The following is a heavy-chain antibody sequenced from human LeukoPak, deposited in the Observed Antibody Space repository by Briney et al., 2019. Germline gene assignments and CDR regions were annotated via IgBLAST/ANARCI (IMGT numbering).Heavy chain of an antibody. Sequence: ASVKVSCTASGYTFTTYYLHWVRPAPGQGLEWMGIVNPSGGSTPYAQNFQGRVTMTRDTSTNAVYMELSSLRSEDTAVYYCARAVGATSQFDYWGQGTLVTVSS. CDR2: VNPSGGST. CDR1: GYTFTTYY. J-gene: IGHJ4*02. D-gene: IGHD1-26*01. V-gene: IGHV1-46*01. CDR3: ARAVGATSQFDY.